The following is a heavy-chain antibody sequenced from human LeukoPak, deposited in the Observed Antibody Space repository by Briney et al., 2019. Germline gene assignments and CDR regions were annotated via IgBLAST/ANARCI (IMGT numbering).Heavy chain of an antibody. CDR3: ARALSG. CDR2: IKQDGSEK. J-gene: IGHJ4*02. D-gene: IGHD3-3*01. V-gene: IGHV3-7*03. CDR1: GFTFSNYW. Sequence: GGSLRLSCAASGFTFSNYWMHWVRQAPGKGPEWVANIKQDGSEKYYVGSVKGRFSISRDNAKNSVYLQMNSLRAEDTAVYYCARALSGWGQGTLVTVSS.